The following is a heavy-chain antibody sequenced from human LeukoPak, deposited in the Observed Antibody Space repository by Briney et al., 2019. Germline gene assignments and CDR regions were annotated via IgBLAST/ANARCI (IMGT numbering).Heavy chain of an antibody. J-gene: IGHJ4*02. CDR1: GFTFSRYS. V-gene: IGHV3-21*01. CDR2: ISGSSSYI. D-gene: IGHD3-3*01. CDR3: ARDSITIFGVVTD. Sequence: KTGGSLRLSCAASGFTFSRYSMNWVRQAPGKGLEWVSSISGSSSYINYADSVKGRFTISRDNAKNSLYLQMNSPRAEDTAVYYCARDSITIFGVVTDWGQGTLVTVSS.